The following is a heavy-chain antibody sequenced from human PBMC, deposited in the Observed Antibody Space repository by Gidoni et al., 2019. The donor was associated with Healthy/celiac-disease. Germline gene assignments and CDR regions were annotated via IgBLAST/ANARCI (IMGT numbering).Heavy chain of an antibody. CDR2: IYYSGST. CDR1: GGSISSYY. J-gene: IGHJ4*02. Sequence: QVQLQESGPGLVKPSETLSLTCTVSGGSISSYYWSWIRQPPGKGLEWIGYIYYSGSTNYNPSLKSRVTISVDTSKNQFSLKLSSVTAADTAVYYCARVGLDGYPTGFDYWGQGTLVTVSS. CDR3: ARVGLDGYPTGFDY. V-gene: IGHV4-59*01. D-gene: IGHD5-12*01.